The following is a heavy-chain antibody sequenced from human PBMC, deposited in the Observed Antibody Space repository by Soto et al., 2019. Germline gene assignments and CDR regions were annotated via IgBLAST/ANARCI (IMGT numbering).Heavy chain of an antibody. CDR1: GYTLTELS. Sequence: ASVKVSCKVSGYTLTELSMHWVRQAPGKGLEWMGGFDPEDGETIYAQKFQGRVSMTEDTSTDTAYMELSSLRSEDTVVYYCATPGDGSGSYYNEIFDYWGQGTLVTVSS. D-gene: IGHD3-10*01. J-gene: IGHJ4*02. V-gene: IGHV1-24*01. CDR2: FDPEDGET. CDR3: ATPGDGSGSYYNEIFDY.